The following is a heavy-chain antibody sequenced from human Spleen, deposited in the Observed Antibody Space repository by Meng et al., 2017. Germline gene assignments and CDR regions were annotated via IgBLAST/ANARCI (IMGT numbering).Heavy chain of an antibody. CDR3: ARGVSEKLPRGWKYKYSYGMDF. D-gene: IGHD1-7*01. J-gene: IGHJ6*02. CDR2: INHSGSS. CDR1: GGSFSGYY. Sequence: GSLRLSCAVSGGSFSGYYWSWVRRPPGKGLEWIGEINHSGSSNYSASLRSRVTISADTSKNQCSLRLMSVTAADTAVYYCARGVSEKLPRGWKYKYSYGMDFWGQGTMVTVSS. V-gene: IGHV4-34*01.